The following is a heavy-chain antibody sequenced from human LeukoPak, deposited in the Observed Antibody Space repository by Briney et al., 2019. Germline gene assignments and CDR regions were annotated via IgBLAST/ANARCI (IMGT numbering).Heavy chain of an antibody. CDR1: GFTFSSYW. D-gene: IGHD6-19*01. J-gene: IGHJ4*02. V-gene: IGHV3-7*01. Sequence: GGSLRLSCAASGFTFSSYWMSWVRQAPGKGLEWVANIKQDGSEKYYVDSVKGRFTISRDNAKNSLYLQMNSLRAEDTAVYYCAKDDLQWLGTYFDYWGQGTLVTVSS. CDR2: IKQDGSEK. CDR3: AKDDLQWLGTYFDY.